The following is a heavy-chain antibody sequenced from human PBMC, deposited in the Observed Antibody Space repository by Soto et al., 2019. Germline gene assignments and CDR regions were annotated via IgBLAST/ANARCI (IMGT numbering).Heavy chain of an antibody. CDR1: GHSISSGFYY. Sequence: SETLSLTCAVSGHSISSGFYYWGWVRQPPGKGLEWIGSIYHTESTYYNPSLKSRVTMSVDTSKNQLSLKLSSMTAADTAVYFCARYRYSYSARFFDYCGQGTRVTSLL. V-gene: IGHV4-38-2*01. CDR3: ARYRYSYSARFFDY. J-gene: IGHJ4*02. D-gene: IGHD6-13*01. CDR2: IYHTEST.